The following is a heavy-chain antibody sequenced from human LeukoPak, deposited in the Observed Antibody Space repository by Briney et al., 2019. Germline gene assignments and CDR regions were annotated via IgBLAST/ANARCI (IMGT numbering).Heavy chain of an antibody. CDR3: VRDLGNYYDSSGYYYSRGYYFDY. D-gene: IGHD3-22*01. CDR2: INPNSGGT. Sequence: ASVKVSCKASGYTFTGYYMHWVRQAPGQGLEWMGGINPNSGGTNYAQKFQGRVTMTRDTSISTAYMELSRLRSDDTAVYYCVRDLGNYYDSSGYYYSRGYYFDYWGQGTLVTVSS. CDR1: GYTFTGYY. J-gene: IGHJ4*02. V-gene: IGHV1-2*02.